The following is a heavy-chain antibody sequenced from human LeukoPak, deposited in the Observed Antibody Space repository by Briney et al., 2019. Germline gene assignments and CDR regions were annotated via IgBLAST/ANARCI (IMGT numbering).Heavy chain of an antibody. CDR2: IRQAGNEK. J-gene: IGHJ4*02. V-gene: IGHV3-7*01. Sequence: PGGSLRLSCAASGFTFSSYWMSWVRQAPGKGLEWVANIRQAGNEKYYVDSVRGRFIISRDNAKNSLYLQMNSLRAEDTAVYYCARDGCSSTSCPDYWGQGTLVTVSS. D-gene: IGHD2-2*01. CDR3: ARDGCSSTSCPDY. CDR1: GFTFSSYW.